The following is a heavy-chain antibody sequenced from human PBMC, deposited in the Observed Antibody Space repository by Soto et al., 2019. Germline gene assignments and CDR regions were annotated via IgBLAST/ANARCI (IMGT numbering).Heavy chain of an antibody. CDR3: ARVGFDFWSGYSFDY. Sequence: ASVKVSCKASGYTFTSYGISWVRQAPGQGLEWMGWISAYNGNTNYAQKLQGRVTMTTDTSTSTAYMELRGLRSDDTAVYYCARVGFDFWSGYSFDYWGRGTLVTVSS. CDR1: GYTFTSYG. D-gene: IGHD3-3*01. J-gene: IGHJ4*02. V-gene: IGHV1-18*04. CDR2: ISAYNGNT.